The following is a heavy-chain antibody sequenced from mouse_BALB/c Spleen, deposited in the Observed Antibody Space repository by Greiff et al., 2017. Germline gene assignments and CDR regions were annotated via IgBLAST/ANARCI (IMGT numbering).Heavy chain of an antibody. V-gene: IGHV5-9-3*01. J-gene: IGHJ1*01. CDR2: ISSGGSYT. CDR3: ARQTVVASPYWYFDV. CDR1: GFTFSSYA. Sequence: EVQRVESGGGLVKPGGSLKLSCAASGFTFSSYAMSWVRQTPEKRLEWVATISSGGSYTYYPDSVKGRFTISRDNAKNTLYLQMSSLRSEDTAMYYCARQTVVASPYWYFDVWGAGTTVTVSS. D-gene: IGHD1-1*01.